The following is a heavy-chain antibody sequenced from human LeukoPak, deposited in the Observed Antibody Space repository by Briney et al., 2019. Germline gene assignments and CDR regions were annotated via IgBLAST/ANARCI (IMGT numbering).Heavy chain of an antibody. J-gene: IGHJ4*02. D-gene: IGHD3-22*01. V-gene: IGHV1-18*01. CDR3: ARDLDGSGYYAIL. CDR1: GFTLTNYG. CDR2: ISAYRGNA. Sequence: ASVKVSCKASGFTLTNYGISWVRQAPEQGLEWMGWISAYRGNANYARKFQGRVTMTTDTSTNTAYMELRSLISDDTAVYYCARDLDGSGYYAILWGQGTLVTVSS.